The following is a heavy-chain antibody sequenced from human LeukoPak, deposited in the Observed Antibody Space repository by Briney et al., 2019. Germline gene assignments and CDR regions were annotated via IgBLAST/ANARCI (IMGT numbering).Heavy chain of an antibody. CDR1: GGSFSGYY. Sequence: PSETLSLTCAVYGGSFSGYYWSWIRQPPGKGLEWIGGINHSGSTNYNPSLKSRVTISVDTSKNQFSLKLSSVTAADTAVYYGSGGLPGIAAAGTSRYYYYYYVDVWGKGTTVTVSS. CDR3: SGGLPGIAAAGTSRYYYYYYVDV. D-gene: IGHD6-13*01. V-gene: IGHV4-34*01. J-gene: IGHJ6*03. CDR2: INHSGST.